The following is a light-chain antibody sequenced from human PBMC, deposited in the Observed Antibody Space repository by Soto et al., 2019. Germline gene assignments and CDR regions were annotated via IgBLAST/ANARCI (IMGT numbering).Light chain of an antibody. CDR2: GAS. Sequence: EIALTQSPVTLSLSPGERATLSCRASQSVSSNLALYQQKPGQAPRLLIYGASTRATGIPARFRGSGSGTDFTLIINRLEAEDFAVYFCQQYGSSQLTFGGGTKVDIK. CDR3: QQYGSSQLT. V-gene: IGKV3-20*01. CDR1: QSVSSN. J-gene: IGKJ4*01.